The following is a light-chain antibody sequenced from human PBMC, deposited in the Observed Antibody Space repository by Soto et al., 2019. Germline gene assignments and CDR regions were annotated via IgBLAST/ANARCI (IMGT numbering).Light chain of an antibody. Sequence: EIVMTPSPATLSVSPGERATLSCRASQSVSTYLAWYQQKRGQAPRFLIYGASSRATGIPDRFSGSGSGTDFTLTISRLEPEDFAVYYCQQYGRSPTTFGQGTKVDIK. CDR2: GAS. J-gene: IGKJ1*01. CDR3: QQYGRSPTT. CDR1: QSVSTY. V-gene: IGKV3-20*01.